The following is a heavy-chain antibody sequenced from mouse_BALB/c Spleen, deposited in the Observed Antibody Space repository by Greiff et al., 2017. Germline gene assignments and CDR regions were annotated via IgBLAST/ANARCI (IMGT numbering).Heavy chain of an antibody. CDR3: ARRDMGLPLYYAMDY. Sequence: VQLQQSGAELVKPGASVKLSCTASGFNIKDTYMHWVKQRPEQGLEWIGRIDPANGNTKYDPKFQGKATITADTSSNTAYLQLSSLTSEDTAVYYCARRDMGLPLYYAMDYWGQGTSVTVSS. J-gene: IGHJ4*01. V-gene: IGHV14-3*02. CDR2: IDPANGNT. CDR1: GFNIKDTY. D-gene: IGHD2-2*01.